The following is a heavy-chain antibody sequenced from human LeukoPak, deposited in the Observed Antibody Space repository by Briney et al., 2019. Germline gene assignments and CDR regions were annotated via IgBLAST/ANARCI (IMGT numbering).Heavy chain of an antibody. J-gene: IGHJ4*02. V-gene: IGHV3-48*04. D-gene: IGHD6-19*01. CDR1: GFTFSSYS. CDR3: ARWSSIKVAATENY. CDR2: ISPSSTSM. Sequence: GGSLRLSCAVSGFTFSSYSVNWVRQAPGKGLEWVSYISPSSTSMNYADTVKGRFTISRDNAKNSLYLQMNSLRAEDTALYHCARWSSIKVAATENYWGQGTLVTVSS.